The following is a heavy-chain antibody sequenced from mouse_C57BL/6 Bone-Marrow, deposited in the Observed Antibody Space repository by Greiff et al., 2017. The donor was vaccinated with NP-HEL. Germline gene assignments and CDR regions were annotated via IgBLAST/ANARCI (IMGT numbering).Heavy chain of an antibody. CDR2: RRNKANDYTP. D-gene: IGHD2-1*01. CDR3: ARDAPYGNYAMDY. CDR1: GFTFSDFY. Sequence: EVKLMESGGGLVQSGRSLRLSCATSGFTFSDFYMEWVRQAPGKGLEWIAARRNKANDYTPEYSASVKGRFIVSRDTSQSILYLQMNALRAEDTAIYYCARDAPYGNYAMDYWGQGTSVTVSS. J-gene: IGHJ4*01. V-gene: IGHV7-1*01.